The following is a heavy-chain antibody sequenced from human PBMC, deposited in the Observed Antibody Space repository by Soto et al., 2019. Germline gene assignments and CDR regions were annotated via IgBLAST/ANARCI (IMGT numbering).Heavy chain of an antibody. D-gene: IGHD5-18*01. CDR1: GFMFSAYW. CDR2: IHEDGGKI. J-gene: IGHJ4*02. CDR3: ARDFYGGYTYGPGDY. Sequence: EVQLVESGGGLVQPGGSLRLYCAASGFMFSAYWMSWVRQAPGKGLEWVANIHEDGGKIYYVDSVKGRFTISRDNAKRSLYLQMNSLRAEDTAVYYCARDFYGGYTYGPGDYWGQGALVAVSS. V-gene: IGHV3-7*01.